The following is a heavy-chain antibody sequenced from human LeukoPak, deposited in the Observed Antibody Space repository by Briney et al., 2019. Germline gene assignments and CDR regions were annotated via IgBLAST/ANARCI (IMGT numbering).Heavy chain of an antibody. D-gene: IGHD3-22*01. J-gene: IGHJ4*02. Sequence: GGSLRLSCEASGFTFSSYAMHWVRQAPGKGLEYVSAISIHGGDTYYANSVKGRFTISRDNSKNTLYLQMGSLRAEDMAVYYCARVLRDASGYYDYWGQGTLVTVSS. CDR2: ISIHGGDT. V-gene: IGHV3-64*01. CDR3: ARVLRDASGYYDY. CDR1: GFTFSSYA.